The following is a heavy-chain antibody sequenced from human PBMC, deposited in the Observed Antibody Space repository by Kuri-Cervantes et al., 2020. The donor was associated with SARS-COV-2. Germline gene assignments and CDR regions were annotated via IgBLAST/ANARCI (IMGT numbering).Heavy chain of an antibody. V-gene: IGHV4-38-2*01. J-gene: IGHJ6*03. CDR3: ALMAGYYYYYYMDV. CDR1: GYSISSGYY. D-gene: IGHD5-24*01. CDR2: IYHSGST. Sequence: GSLRLSCAVSGYSISSGYYWGWIRQPPGKGLEWIGYIYHSGSTYYNPSLKSRVTISVDRSKNQFSLKLSSVTAADTAVYYCALMAGYYYYYYMDVWGKGTTVTVSS.